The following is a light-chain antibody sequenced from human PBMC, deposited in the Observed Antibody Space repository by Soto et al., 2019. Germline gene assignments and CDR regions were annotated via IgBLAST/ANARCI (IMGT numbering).Light chain of an antibody. CDR3: SSYGSGNSRL. V-gene: IGLV2-14*01. Sequence: QSVLTQPASVSGSPGQSITISCTGTSSEVGGYKYVSWYQQHPGKAPKLIIYEVSNRPSGVSNRFSGSKSGKTASLTISGLPAEDAADYYHSSYGSGNSRLFGTGTQGTVL. J-gene: IGLJ1*01. CDR2: EVS. CDR1: SSEVGGYKY.